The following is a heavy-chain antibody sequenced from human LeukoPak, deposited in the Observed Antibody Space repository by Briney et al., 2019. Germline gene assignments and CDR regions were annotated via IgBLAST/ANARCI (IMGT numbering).Heavy chain of an antibody. CDR3: AREVVYCTNGVCYALYAFDI. CDR2: IYYSGST. D-gene: IGHD2-8*01. Sequence: SETLSLTCTVSSGSVSSGSYYWSWIRQPPGKGLEWIGYIYYSGSTNYNPSLKSRVTISVDTSKNQFSLKLSSVTAADTAVYYCAREVVYCTNGVCYALYAFDIWGQGTMVTVSS. CDR1: SGSVSSGSYY. V-gene: IGHV4-61*01. J-gene: IGHJ3*02.